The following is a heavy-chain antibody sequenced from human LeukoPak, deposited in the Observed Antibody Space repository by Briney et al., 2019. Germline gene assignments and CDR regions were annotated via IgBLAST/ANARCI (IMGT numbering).Heavy chain of an antibody. D-gene: IGHD3-10*01. V-gene: IGHV3-66*01. J-gene: IGHJ4*02. CDR3: AAGRFGEI. CDR1: GFSVNTNY. CDR2: LYSGGGA. Sequence: GGSLRLSCAASGFSVNTNYMTWVRQAPGKGLEWVSVLYSGGGAYYADSVKDRFTISRDYSQNTLLLQMNSLRAEDTAVYYCAAGRFGEIWGQGTLVTVSS.